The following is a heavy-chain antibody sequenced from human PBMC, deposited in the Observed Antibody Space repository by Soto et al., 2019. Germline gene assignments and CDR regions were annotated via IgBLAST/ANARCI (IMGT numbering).Heavy chain of an antibody. Sequence: QVQLQESGPGLVKPSQTLSLTCTVSGGSITSSGYYWSWIRQHPGEVLEWIGFTSNSGITSYNPSLKSRVTISVDTSSNQFALNLKYVTAADTAVYYCARGGGSTKVDYWGQGTLVTVSP. J-gene: IGHJ4*02. D-gene: IGHD2-2*01. CDR3: ARGGGSTKVDY. V-gene: IGHV4-31*03. CDR2: TSNSGIT. CDR1: GGSITSSGYY.